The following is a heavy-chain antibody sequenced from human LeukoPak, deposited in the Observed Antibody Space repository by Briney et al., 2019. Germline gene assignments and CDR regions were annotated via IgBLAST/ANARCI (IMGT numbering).Heavy chain of an antibody. V-gene: IGHV3-7*01. CDR3: AREAVIIPGAVGY. J-gene: IGHJ4*02. CDR2: IKQDGSEK. Sequence: GGSLRLSCAASGFTFSSYWMSWVRQAPGKGLEWVANIKQDGSEKYYVDSVKGRFTISRDNAKNSLYLQMNSLRAEDTAVYYCAREAVIIPGAVGYWGQGTLVTVSS. D-gene: IGHD3-3*01. CDR1: GFTFSSYW.